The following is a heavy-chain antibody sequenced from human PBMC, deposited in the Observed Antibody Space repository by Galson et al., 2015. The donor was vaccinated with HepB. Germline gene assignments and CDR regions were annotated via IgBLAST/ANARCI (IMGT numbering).Heavy chain of an antibody. CDR3: ARGLLVGASYFDY. D-gene: IGHD1-26*01. CDR2: IYTGGRT. Sequence: WVRQAPGKGLEWVSLIYTGGRTYYADSVKGRFTISRDNSKNTLYLQMNSLRVEDTAVYYCARGLLVGASYFDYWGQGTLVTVSS. J-gene: IGHJ4*02. V-gene: IGHV3-66*01.